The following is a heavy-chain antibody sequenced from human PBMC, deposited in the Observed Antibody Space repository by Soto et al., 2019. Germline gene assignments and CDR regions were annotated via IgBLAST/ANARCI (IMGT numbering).Heavy chain of an antibody. V-gene: IGHV4-59*01. D-gene: IGHD6-6*01. Sequence: QVQLQESGPGLVKPSETLSLTCRVSGGSMSGYYWSWVRLAPGKGLEWIGYVYYTGSTKYNPSLQSRVSISVDTSNKHFSLSLSLVTAADTAVYFCARSIAVPSGHIDHWGQGIRVTISS. CDR1: GGSMSGYY. CDR3: ARSIAVPSGHIDH. J-gene: IGHJ4*02. CDR2: VYYTGST.